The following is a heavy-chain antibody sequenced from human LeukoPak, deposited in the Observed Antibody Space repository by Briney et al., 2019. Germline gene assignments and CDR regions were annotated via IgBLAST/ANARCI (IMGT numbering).Heavy chain of an antibody. Sequence: WASVKVSCKVSGYTLTELSMHWVRQAPGKGLEWMGGFDPEDGETIYAQKFQGRVTITEDTSTDTAYMELSSLRSEDTAVYYCATVSGWEYYFDYWGQGTLVTVSS. D-gene: IGHD3-22*01. J-gene: IGHJ4*02. CDR1: GYTLTELS. CDR3: ATVSGWEYYFDY. V-gene: IGHV1-24*01. CDR2: FDPEDGET.